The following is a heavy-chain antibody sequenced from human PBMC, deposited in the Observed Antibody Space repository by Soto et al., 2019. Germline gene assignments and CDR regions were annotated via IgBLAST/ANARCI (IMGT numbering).Heavy chain of an antibody. V-gene: IGHV4-34*01. Sequence: PSETLSLTCAVYGGSFSGYYWSWIRQPPGKGLEWIGEINHSGSTNYNPSLKSRVTISVDTSKNQFSLKLSSVTAADTAAYYCARGRRGVRFLEWLLGAPFDYWGQGTLVTVSS. CDR1: GGSFSGYY. D-gene: IGHD3-3*01. CDR2: INHSGST. J-gene: IGHJ4*02. CDR3: ARGRRGVRFLEWLLGAPFDY.